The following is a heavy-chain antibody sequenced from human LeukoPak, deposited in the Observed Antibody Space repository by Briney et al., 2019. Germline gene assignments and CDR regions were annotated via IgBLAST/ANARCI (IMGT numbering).Heavy chain of an antibody. CDR2: ISYDGSNK. J-gene: IGHJ4*02. D-gene: IGHD3-22*01. CDR1: GFTFSSYG. V-gene: IGHV3-30*18. Sequence: GRSLRLSCAASGFTFSSYGMHWVRQAPGKGLEWVAVISYDGSNKYYADSVKGRFTISRDNSKNTLYLQMNSLRAEGTAVYYCAKADYDSSGYCDYWGQGTLVTVSS. CDR3: AKADYDSSGYCDY.